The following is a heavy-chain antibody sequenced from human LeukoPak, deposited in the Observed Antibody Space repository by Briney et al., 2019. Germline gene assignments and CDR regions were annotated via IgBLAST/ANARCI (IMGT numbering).Heavy chain of an antibody. V-gene: IGHV4-59*01. D-gene: IGHD1-20*01. J-gene: IGHJ4*02. Sequence: PSETLSLTCTVSGGSISSYYWSWIRQPPGKGLEWIGYIYYSGGTNYNPSLKSRVTISVDTSKNQFSLKLSSVTAADTAVYYCARGHNWNPDYWGQGTLVTVSS. CDR2: IYYSGGT. CDR3: ARGHNWNPDY. CDR1: GGSISSYY.